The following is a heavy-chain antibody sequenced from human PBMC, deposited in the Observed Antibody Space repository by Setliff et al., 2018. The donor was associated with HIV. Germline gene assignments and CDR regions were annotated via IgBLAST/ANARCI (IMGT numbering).Heavy chain of an antibody. Sequence: GESLKISCAASGFTFSSYAMSWVRQAPGKGLEWVSAISGSGGSTYYADSVKGRFTISRDNSKNTPYLQMNSLRAEDTAVYYCAKGGYSSSWAPNWFDPWGQGTLVTVSS. CDR1: GFTFSSYA. D-gene: IGHD6-13*01. J-gene: IGHJ5*02. V-gene: IGHV3-23*01. CDR3: AKGGYSSSWAPNWFDP. CDR2: ISGSGGST.